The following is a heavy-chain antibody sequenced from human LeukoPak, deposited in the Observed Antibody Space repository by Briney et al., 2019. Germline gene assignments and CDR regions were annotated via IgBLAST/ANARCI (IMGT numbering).Heavy chain of an antibody. D-gene: IGHD1-7*01. V-gene: IGHV3-64*02. CDR3: AKGSSKGITGTRGAFDI. J-gene: IGHJ3*02. Sequence: GGSLRLSCAASGFTFSSFAMHWVRRAPGKGLEYVSGISSNGGSTSYADSVKGRFTISRDNSRNTLYLQMGSLNTEDMAVYYCAKGSSKGITGTRGAFDIWGQGTMVTVSP. CDR1: GFTFSSFA. CDR2: ISSNGGST.